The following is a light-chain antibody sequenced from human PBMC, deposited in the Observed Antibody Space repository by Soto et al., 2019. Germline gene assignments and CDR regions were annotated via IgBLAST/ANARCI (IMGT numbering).Light chain of an antibody. Sequence: QSVLTQPPSVSGTPGQRVTISCSGSRSNIGGNAVTWYQQVPGTAPKLIIYANDQRPSGISDRFSGSKSSTSASLAISGLQSEDEADYYCAVWDDNLRGLFGGGTKLTVL. V-gene: IGLV1-44*01. J-gene: IGLJ2*01. CDR3: AVWDDNLRGL. CDR1: RSNIGGNA. CDR2: AND.